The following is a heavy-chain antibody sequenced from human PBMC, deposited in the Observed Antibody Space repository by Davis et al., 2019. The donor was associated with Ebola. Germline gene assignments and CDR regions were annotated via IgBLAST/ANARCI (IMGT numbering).Heavy chain of an antibody. CDR1: EFTFSSYW. CDR3: AREMATTNDAFDI. Sequence: GESLKISCAASEFTFSSYWMHWVRQAPGKGLVWVSRINSDGSSTSYADSVKGRFTISRDNAKSTLYLQKNSLRVEDTAVYYCAREMATTNDAFDIWGQGTMVSVSS. V-gene: IGHV3-74*01. D-gene: IGHD5-24*01. J-gene: IGHJ3*02. CDR2: INSDGSST.